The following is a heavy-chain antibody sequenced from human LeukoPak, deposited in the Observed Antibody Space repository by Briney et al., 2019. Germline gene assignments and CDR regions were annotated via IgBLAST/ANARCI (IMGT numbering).Heavy chain of an antibody. J-gene: IGHJ1*01. Sequence: PSETLSLTCTVSGDSITSGSYYWGWIRQTPGKRLEWIGNIYSTGSTSFNPSFKSRLTMSVDTSKNQFSLRLESVTAADSAVYFCARDSGFWLFWGQGTLVTVSS. CDR3: ARDSGFWLF. CDR2: IYSTGST. CDR1: GDSITSGSYY. D-gene: IGHD3-22*01. V-gene: IGHV4-39*07.